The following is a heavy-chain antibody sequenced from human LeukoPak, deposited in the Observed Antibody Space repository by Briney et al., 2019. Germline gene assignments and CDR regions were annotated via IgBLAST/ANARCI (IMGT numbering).Heavy chain of an antibody. J-gene: IGHJ6*03. CDR2: INHSGST. CDR1: GGSFSGYY. Sequence: SETLSLTCAVYGGSFSGYYWSWIRQPPGKGLEWIGEINHSGSTNYNPSLKSRVTISVDTSKNQFSLKLSSVTAADTAVYYRARAIRRLYYYYYMDVWGKGSTVTVSS. CDR3: ARAIRRLYYYYYMDV. D-gene: IGHD2-2*01. V-gene: IGHV4-34*01.